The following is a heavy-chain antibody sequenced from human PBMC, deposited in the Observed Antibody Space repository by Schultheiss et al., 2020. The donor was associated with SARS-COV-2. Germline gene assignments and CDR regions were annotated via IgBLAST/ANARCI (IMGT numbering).Heavy chain of an antibody. Sequence: ASVKVSCKASGYTFTGYYMHWVRQAPGQGLEWMGWINPNSGGTNYAQKFQGRVTMTRDTSISTAYMELSRLRSDDTAVYYCARAIVVVPKLDYWGQGTLVTVSS. J-gene: IGHJ4*02. V-gene: IGHV1-2*02. CDR1: GYTFTGYY. CDR2: INPNSGGT. CDR3: ARAIVVVPKLDY. D-gene: IGHD2-2*01.